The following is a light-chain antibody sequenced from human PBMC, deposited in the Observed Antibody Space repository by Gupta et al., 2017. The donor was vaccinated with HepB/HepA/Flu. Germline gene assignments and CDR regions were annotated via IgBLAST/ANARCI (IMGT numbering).Light chain of an antibody. CDR2: GAS. CDR3: QLYDNWPLT. CDR1: QSVSSN. V-gene: IGKV3-15*01. Sequence: ETVITQSPATLSVSPGERATLSCRASQSVSSNLAWYQQKPGQAPRLLIYGASTRATGLPPRFSGSGSGTEFTLTISSPQSEDFAVYYCQLYDNWPLTFGRGTKVEIK. J-gene: IGKJ4*01.